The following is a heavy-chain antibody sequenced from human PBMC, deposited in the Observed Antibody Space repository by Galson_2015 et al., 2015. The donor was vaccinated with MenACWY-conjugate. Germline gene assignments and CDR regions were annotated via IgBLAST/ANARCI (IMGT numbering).Heavy chain of an antibody. D-gene: IGHD5-18*01. J-gene: IGHJ4*02. Sequence: SLRLSCAASGFTFSTYSMNWVRQAPGKGLEWVSYISSSSSTIYYADSVKGRFTISRDNAKNSLYPQMNTLRDEDTAVYYCARVPGYSYGYYDWWGQGTLVPVSS. CDR3: ARVPGYSYGYYDW. CDR1: GFTFSTYS. V-gene: IGHV3-48*02. CDR2: ISSSSSTI.